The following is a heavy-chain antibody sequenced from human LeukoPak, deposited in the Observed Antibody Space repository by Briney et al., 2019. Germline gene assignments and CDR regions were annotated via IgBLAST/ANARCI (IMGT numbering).Heavy chain of an antibody. J-gene: IGHJ4*02. CDR1: GFTFGTYA. V-gene: IGHV3-15*01. D-gene: IGHD2-15*01. CDR3: STGGGTNDY. CDR2: IRSRTAGGTT. Sequence: GRSLRLSCTSSGFTFGTYAVSWFRQAPGKGLEWVGRIRSRTAGGTTDYGAPVKGRFTISRDDSKNTVYLQMNNLKSEDTAIYYCSTGGGTNDYWGQGTLVTVSS.